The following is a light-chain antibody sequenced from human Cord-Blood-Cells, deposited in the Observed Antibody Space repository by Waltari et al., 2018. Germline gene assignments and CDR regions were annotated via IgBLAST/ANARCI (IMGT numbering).Light chain of an antibody. V-gene: IGLV2-11*01. CDR2: DVI. J-gene: IGLJ1*01. Sequence: QSALTQPPSVSGSPGQSVTISRTRTSSDVGGYKYVSWYQQHPAKSPKLMIYDVIKRPSGAPDRFSGAKSGNTASLAISGRQAEDEADYYCCSYAGSYTYVFGTETKVTVL. CDR1: SSDVGGYKY. CDR3: CSYAGSYTYV.